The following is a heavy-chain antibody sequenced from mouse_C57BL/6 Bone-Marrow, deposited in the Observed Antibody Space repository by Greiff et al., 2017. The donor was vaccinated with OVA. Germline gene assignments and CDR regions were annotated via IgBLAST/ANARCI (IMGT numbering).Heavy chain of an antibody. J-gene: IGHJ4*01. CDR1: GYSFTGYY. CDR2: INPSTGGT. CDR3: ARGPFYYAMDY. V-gene: IGHV1-42*01. Sequence: EVKLMESGPELVKPGASVKISCKASGYSFTGYYMNWVKQSPEKSLEWIGEINPSTGGTTYNQKFKAKATLTVDKSSSTAYMQLKSLTSEDSAVYYCARGPFYYAMDYWGQGTSVTVSS.